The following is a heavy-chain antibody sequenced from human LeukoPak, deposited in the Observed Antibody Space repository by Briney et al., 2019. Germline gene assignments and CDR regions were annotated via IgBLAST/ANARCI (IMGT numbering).Heavy chain of an antibody. CDR2: MYHSGNT. J-gene: IGHJ4*02. D-gene: IGHD6-13*01. CDR1: GYSISSGYY. CDR3: ARVWVTAAEPDH. Sequence: SETLSLTCTVSGYSISSGYYWGWTRQPPGKGLEWIGSMYHSGNTYYNPSLKSRLTISVDTSTNQFSLKLSSVTAADTAVYYCARVWVTAAEPDHWGEGTLVTLSS. V-gene: IGHV4-38-2*02.